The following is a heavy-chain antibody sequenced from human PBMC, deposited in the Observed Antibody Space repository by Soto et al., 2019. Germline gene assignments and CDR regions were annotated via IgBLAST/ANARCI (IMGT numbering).Heavy chain of an antibody. J-gene: IGHJ4*02. Sequence: ESGGGVVQPGRSLRLSCAASGFTFSSYGMQWVRQAPGKGLEWMAVISNEGDYQYYADSVKGRFTISRDNSKNTLYLQMDTLRPEDTGVYFCGKSRAGSSWYEGDSWGQGTLVTVSS. CDR2: ISNEGDYQ. V-gene: IGHV3-30*18. CDR3: GKSRAGSSWYEGDS. CDR1: GFTFSSYG. D-gene: IGHD6-13*01.